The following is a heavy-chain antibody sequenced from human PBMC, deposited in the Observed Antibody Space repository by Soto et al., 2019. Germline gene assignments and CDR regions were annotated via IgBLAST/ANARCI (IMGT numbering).Heavy chain of an antibody. CDR1: GDSYSISTYS. J-gene: IGHJ5*02. D-gene: IGHD6-19*01. CDR3: AGMPYTSGLRFDP. Sequence: KPSETLSLTCNMSGDSYSISTYSWSWIRQPPGKALQWIEFIYQSGVTSYNPSLASRVSISLDRSNNQCSLKLKSVTAADTAVYFCAGMPYTSGLRFDPWGPGTLVTVSS. V-gene: IGHV4-30-2*01. CDR2: IYQSGVT.